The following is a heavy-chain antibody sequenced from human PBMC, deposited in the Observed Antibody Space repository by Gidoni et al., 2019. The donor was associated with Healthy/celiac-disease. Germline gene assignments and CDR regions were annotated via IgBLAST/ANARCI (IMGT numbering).Heavy chain of an antibody. CDR1: GGSFSGYY. D-gene: IGHD3-10*01. CDR3: ARVAKWFGELRSLNFDY. Sequence: QVQLQQWGAGLLKPSETLSLTCAVYGGSFSGYYWSWIRQPPGKGLEWIGEINHSGSTNYNPSLKSRVTISVDTSKNQFSLKLSSVTAADTAVYYCARVAKWFGELRSLNFDYWGQGTLVTVSS. CDR2: INHSGST. J-gene: IGHJ4*02. V-gene: IGHV4-34*01.